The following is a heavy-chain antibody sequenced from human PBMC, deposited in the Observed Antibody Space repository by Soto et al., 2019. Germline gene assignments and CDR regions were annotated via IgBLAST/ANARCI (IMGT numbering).Heavy chain of an antibody. V-gene: IGHV4-30-2*01. J-gene: IGHJ4*02. CDR3: ARGVRGRKIFDY. Sequence: SETLSLTCAVSGGSISSGGYSWSWIRQPPGKGLEWIGYIYHSGSTYYNPSLKSRVTISIDTSKNQFSLKLSSVTAADTAAYSCARGVRGRKIFDYWGQGALVTVSS. CDR2: IYHSGST. CDR1: GGSISSGGYS. D-gene: IGHD3-10*01.